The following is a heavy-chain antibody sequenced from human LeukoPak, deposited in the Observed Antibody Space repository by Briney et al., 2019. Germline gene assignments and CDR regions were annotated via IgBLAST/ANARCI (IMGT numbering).Heavy chain of an antibody. CDR3: ARDSGGKGYDAFDI. V-gene: IGHV3-21*01. CDR1: GFTFSSYS. Sequence: GGSLRLSCAASGFTFSSYSMNWVRQAPGKGLEWASSISSSSSYIYYADSVKGRFTISRDNAKNSLYLQMNSLRAEDTAVYYCARDSGGKGYDAFDIWGQGTMVTVSS. CDR2: ISSSSSYI. J-gene: IGHJ3*02. D-gene: IGHD4-23*01.